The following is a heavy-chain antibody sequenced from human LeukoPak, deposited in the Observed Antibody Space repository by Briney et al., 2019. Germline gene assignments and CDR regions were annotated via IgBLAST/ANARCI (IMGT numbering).Heavy chain of an antibody. V-gene: IGHV1-2*02. CDR3: ARDPGYLQSDY. CDR2: MNPNSGVT. J-gene: IGHJ4*01. CDR1: GYSFTAYW. Sequence: APVTVSCKAYGYSFTAYWIHWVRQAPGQGVKWMGCMNPNSGVTGYAQSFQGRVTMTRDTSISTAYMELNSLRSDDSAVYYCARDPGYLQSDYWGQGTLVSVPS. D-gene: IGHD5-24*01.